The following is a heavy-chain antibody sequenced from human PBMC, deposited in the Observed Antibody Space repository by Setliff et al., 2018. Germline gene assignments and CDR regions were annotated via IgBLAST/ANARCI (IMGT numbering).Heavy chain of an antibody. Sequence: SETLSLTCTVSGDSMSSYYWSWIRQSPGKGLEWIGNINYSGSSYFNPSLKSRVTISVDTSKKYFFLNLTSVTAADTAVYYCARHLSYSGETMDVWGKGTTVTVSS. V-gene: IGHV4-59*08. J-gene: IGHJ6*03. CDR3: ARHLSYSGETMDV. D-gene: IGHD5-12*01. CDR1: GDSMSSYY. CDR2: INYSGSS.